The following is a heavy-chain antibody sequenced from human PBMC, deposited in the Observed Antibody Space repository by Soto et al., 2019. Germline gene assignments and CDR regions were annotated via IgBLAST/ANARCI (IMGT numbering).Heavy chain of an antibody. J-gene: IGHJ4*02. CDR1: GGSISSSNW. CDR3: ARVAGAINYYFDY. Sequence: SETLSLTCAVSGGSISSSNWWSWVRQPPGKGLEWIGEIYHSGSTNYNPSLKSRVTISVDKSKNQFSLKLSSVTAADTAVYYCARVAGAINYYFDYWGQGTLVTVSS. V-gene: IGHV4-4*02. D-gene: IGHD3-10*01. CDR2: IYHSGST.